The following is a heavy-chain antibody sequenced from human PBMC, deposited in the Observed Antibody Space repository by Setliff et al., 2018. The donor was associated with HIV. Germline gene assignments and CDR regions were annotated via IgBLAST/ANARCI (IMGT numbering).Heavy chain of an antibody. CDR3: ATLQSSGWPHRIED. V-gene: IGHV4-39*01. Sequence: SETLSLTCTVSGGSISGTNYYWGWIRQPPGKGLEWIGSIYYGGSTYYSLSLKSRVTISVDTSKNQFSLKVNFVTAADSALYYCATLQSSGWPHRIEDWGQGTLVTVSS. CDR1: GGSISGTNYY. CDR2: IYYGGST. D-gene: IGHD6-19*01. J-gene: IGHJ4*02.